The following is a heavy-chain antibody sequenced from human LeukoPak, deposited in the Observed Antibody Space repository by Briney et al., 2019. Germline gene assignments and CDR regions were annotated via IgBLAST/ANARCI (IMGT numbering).Heavy chain of an antibody. J-gene: IGHJ4*02. CDR2: INHSGST. CDR1: GGSFSGYY. CDR3: ARSAYYDYVWGSYRYRHFDY. D-gene: IGHD3-16*02. Sequence: SETLSLTCAVYGGSFSGYYWSWIRQPPGKGLEWIGEINHSGSTNYNPSLKSRVTISVDTSKNQFSLKLSSVTAADTAVYYCARSAYYDYVWGSYRYRHFDYWGQGTLVTVSS. V-gene: IGHV4-34*01.